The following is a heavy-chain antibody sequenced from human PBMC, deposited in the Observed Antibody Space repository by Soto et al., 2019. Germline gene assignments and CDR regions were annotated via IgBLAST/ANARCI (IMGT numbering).Heavy chain of an antibody. V-gene: IGHV4-31*11. J-gene: IGHJ5*02. D-gene: IGHD3-16*01. CDR2: IHDSGST. Sequence: SETLSLTCAVSGDSVSSGGFYWSWIRLHPGKGLEYIGYIHDSGSTNYNPSLRGRVTISADTSSNHFSLRLDSVTAADTAVYYCARGRGKWFDPWGQGTLVTVSS. CDR1: GDSVSSGGFY. CDR3: ARGRGKWFDP.